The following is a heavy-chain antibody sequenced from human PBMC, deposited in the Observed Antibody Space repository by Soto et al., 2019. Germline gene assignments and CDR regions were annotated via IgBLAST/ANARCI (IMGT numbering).Heavy chain of an antibody. Sequence: SETLSLTCAVSGGSISSGGYSWSWIRQPPGKGLEWIGYIFHSGSTYSNPSLKSRVTISVDRSKNQFSLKLSSVTAADTAVYYCARAAGGDFPIDYWGQGTLVTVSS. CDR2: IFHSGST. J-gene: IGHJ4*02. CDR1: GGSISSGGYS. D-gene: IGHD2-21*01. CDR3: ARAAGGDFPIDY. V-gene: IGHV4-30-2*01.